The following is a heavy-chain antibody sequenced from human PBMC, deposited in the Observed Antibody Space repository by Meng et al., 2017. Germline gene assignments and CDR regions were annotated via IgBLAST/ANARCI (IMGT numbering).Heavy chain of an antibody. D-gene: IGHD5-24*01. Sequence: VRAGAEVKKPGSSVKASCKASGGTFSSYAISWVRQAPGQGLEWMGGIIPIFGTANYAQKFQGRVTITADESTSTAYMELSSLRSEDTAVYYCARVLRDGYNLGYWGQGTLVTVSS. CDR1: GGTFSSYA. J-gene: IGHJ4*02. CDR3: ARVLRDGYNLGY. CDR2: IIPIFGTA. V-gene: IGHV1-69*01.